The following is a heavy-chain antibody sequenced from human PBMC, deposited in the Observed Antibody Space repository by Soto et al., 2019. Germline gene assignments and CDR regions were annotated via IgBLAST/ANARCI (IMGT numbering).Heavy chain of an antibody. Sequence: GGSLRLSCAASGFTFSSYAMSWVRQAPGKGLEWVSAISGSGGSTYYADSVKGRFTISRDNSKNTLYLQMNSLRAEDTAVYYWAKDPLTGYCTNGVCYIPDYWGQGTLVTVSS. CDR2: ISGSGGST. D-gene: IGHD2-8*01. J-gene: IGHJ4*02. V-gene: IGHV3-23*01. CDR1: GFTFSSYA. CDR3: AKDPLTGYCTNGVCYIPDY.